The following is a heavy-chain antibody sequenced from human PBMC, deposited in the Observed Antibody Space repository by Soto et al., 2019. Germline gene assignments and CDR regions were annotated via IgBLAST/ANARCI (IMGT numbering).Heavy chain of an antibody. CDR3: ARGGSSWSAEYYQY. J-gene: IGHJ1*01. V-gene: IGHV1-18*01. CDR2: ISGYNGNT. Sequence: ASVKVSCKTSGYTFTNYGISWVRQAPGQGPEWMGWISGYNGNTNYAQKFQGRVTMTTDTSTSTAYMELRSLRSDDTAVYYCARGGSSWSAEYYQYWGQGTLVTVSS. CDR1: GYTFTNYG. D-gene: IGHD6-13*01.